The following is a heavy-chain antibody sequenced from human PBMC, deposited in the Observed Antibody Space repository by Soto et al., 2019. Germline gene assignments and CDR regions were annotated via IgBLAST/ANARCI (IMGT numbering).Heavy chain of an antibody. D-gene: IGHD1-7*01. V-gene: IGHV1-2*02. CDR1: GYTFTDAY. CDR3: AREEGTELDF. CDR2: INPKNGGT. J-gene: IGHJ4*02. Sequence: QVRLVQSGAEVKKPGASVKVTGKPSGYTFTDAYIHWVRQAPGQGLEWLGWINPKNGGTNYAQKCQGRVTMTRDTSSSTAFMELSSLNSNDTAVYYCAREEGTELDFWGQGTLVTVSS.